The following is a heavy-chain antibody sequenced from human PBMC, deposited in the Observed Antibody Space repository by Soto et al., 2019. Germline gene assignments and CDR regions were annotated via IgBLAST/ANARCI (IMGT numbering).Heavy chain of an antibody. CDR2: LHHGGST. Sequence: SETLSLTCDVSRYSINNNNWWSWVRQPPGGGLEWIEELHHGGSTNYNPSLESRATFSVDISKNQFFLKLSSVTAADTAVYYCTKNSAYALDYWGQGTLVTVSS. J-gene: IGHJ4*02. CDR3: TKNSAYALDY. CDR1: RYSINNNNW. D-gene: IGHD5-12*01. V-gene: IGHV4-4*02.